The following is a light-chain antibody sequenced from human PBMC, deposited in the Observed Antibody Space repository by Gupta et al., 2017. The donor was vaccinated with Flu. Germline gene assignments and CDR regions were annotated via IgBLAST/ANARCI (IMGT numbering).Light chain of an antibody. CDR2: TTN. CDR1: SSNIGRDH. V-gene: IGLV1-44*01. J-gene: IGLJ1*01. Sequence: QSVLTQSPSASATPGQRIIISCSGSSSNIGRDHVNWYQQLPGTAPKLLIHTTNQRASGVPGRFSGSKSGTSASLTISGPQSEDEADYYCGAWDDILNGYVFGTGTKVTVL. CDR3: GAWDDILNGYV.